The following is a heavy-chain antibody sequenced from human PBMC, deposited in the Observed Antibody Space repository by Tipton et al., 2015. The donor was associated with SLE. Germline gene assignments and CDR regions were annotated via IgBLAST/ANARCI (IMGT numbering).Heavy chain of an antibody. CDR1: GVSISSHY. CDR2: IHYSGST. D-gene: IGHD6-13*01. V-gene: IGHV4-59*11. Sequence: TLSLTCTVSGVSISSHYWSWIRQSPGKGLEWIGNIHYSGSTTYDPSLKSPVTIALDTSKNQFSLKLASVTAADTAVYYCARDGVAANYFDSWGQGTLVTVSS. CDR3: ARDGVAANYFDS. J-gene: IGHJ4*02.